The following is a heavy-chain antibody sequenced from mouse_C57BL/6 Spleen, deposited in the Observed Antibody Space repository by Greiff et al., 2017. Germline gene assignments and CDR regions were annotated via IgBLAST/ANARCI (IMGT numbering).Heavy chain of an antibody. D-gene: IGHD1-1*01. CDR2: IDPETGGT. V-gene: IGHV1-15*01. CDR3: TGDYGSSYSAWFAY. J-gene: IGHJ3*01. Sequence: QVQLKESGAELVRPGASVTLSCKASGYTFTDYEMHWVKQTPVHGLEWIGAIDPETGGTAYNQKFKGKAILTADKSSSTAYMELRSLTSEDSAVYYCTGDYGSSYSAWFAYWGQGTLVTVSA. CDR1: GYTFTDYE.